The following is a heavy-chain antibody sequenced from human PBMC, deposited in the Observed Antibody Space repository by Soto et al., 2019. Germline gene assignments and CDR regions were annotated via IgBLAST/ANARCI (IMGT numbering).Heavy chain of an antibody. CDR3: ADVFWCGINHDFDY. J-gene: IGHJ4*02. CDR2: IYWDDAK. V-gene: IGHV2-5*02. Sequence: QITLKESGPTLVKPTQTLTLTCTFSGFSFSTYGVGVGWIRQPPEKGLEWLAVIYWDDAKAYSPSLKSRLTITKDTSKNQVVLILTNVDPVDTATYYCADVFWCGINHDFDYWGQGSLVTVSS. D-gene: IGHD2-21*01. CDR1: GFSFSTYGVG.